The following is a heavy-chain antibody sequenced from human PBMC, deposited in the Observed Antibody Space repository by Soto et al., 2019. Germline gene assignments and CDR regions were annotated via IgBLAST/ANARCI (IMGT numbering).Heavy chain of an antibody. CDR1: GGTFSSYA. CDR2: IIPIFGTA. V-gene: IGHV1-69*01. Sequence: QVQLVQSGAEVKKPGSSVKVSCKASGGTFSSYAISWVRQAPGQGLEWMGGIIPIFGTANYAQKFQGRVTITADESTSTAYMELSSLRSEDTAVYYCARDREPGLHDFWSGSGVGWFDPWGQGTLVTVSS. J-gene: IGHJ5*02. D-gene: IGHD3-3*01. CDR3: ARDREPGLHDFWSGSGVGWFDP.